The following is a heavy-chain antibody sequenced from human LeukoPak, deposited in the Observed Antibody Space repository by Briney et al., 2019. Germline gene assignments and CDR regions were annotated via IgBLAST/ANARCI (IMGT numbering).Heavy chain of an antibody. J-gene: IGHJ6*03. CDR3: ARDQNYYGSGSQNYYYYYYMDA. D-gene: IGHD3-10*01. CDR1: GFTFSSYW. CDR2: IKQVGSEK. V-gene: IGHV3-7*01. Sequence: GGSLRLSCAASGFTFSSYWMSWVRQAPGKGLEWVANIKQVGSEKYYVDSVKGRFTISRDNAKNSLYLQMNSLRAEDTAVYYCARDQNYYGSGSQNYYYYYYMDAWGKGTTVTISS.